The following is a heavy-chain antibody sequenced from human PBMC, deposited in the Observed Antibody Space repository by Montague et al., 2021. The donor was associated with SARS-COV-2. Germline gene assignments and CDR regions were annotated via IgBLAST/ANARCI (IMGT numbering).Heavy chain of an antibody. CDR1: GGSASGYY. CDR3: ARGLGYTSMFRFFDY. D-gene: IGHD2-2*02. CDR2: MYYTGTS. Sequence: SETLSLTCAISGGSASGYYWAWIRQPPGKGLEWIGYMYYTGTSHYNPSLKSRVSMSIDTSKNHFSLNLTSVAAADTGVYYCARGLGYTSMFRFFDYWGHGAQVTVSS. J-gene: IGHJ4*01. V-gene: IGHV4-59*02.